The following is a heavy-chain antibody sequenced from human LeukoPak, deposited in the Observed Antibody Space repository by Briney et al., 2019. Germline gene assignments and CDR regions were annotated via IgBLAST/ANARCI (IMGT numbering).Heavy chain of an antibody. CDR1: GFTFSSYS. D-gene: IGHD7-27*01. Sequence: GGSLRLSCAASGFTFSSYSMNWVRQAPGKGLEWVSSTSSSSSYIYYADSVKGRFTISRDNAKNSLYLQMNSLRAEDTAVYYCARAYARTGGPLDYWGQGTLVTVSS. V-gene: IGHV3-21*01. CDR3: ARAYARTGGPLDY. CDR2: TSSSSSYI. J-gene: IGHJ4*02.